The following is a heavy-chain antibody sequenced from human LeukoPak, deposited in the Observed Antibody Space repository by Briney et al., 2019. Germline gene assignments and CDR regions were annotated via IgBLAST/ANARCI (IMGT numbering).Heavy chain of an antibody. V-gene: IGHV1-46*01. CDR1: GYTFTSYY. CDR2: INPSGGST. CDR3: ARVELTGDLYYYYYMDV. D-gene: IGHD7-27*01. J-gene: IGHJ6*03. Sequence: ASVKVSCKASGYTFTSYYMHWVRQAPGQGLEWMGIINPSGGSTSYAQKFQGRVTMTRDTSTSTVYMELSSLRSEDTAVYYCARVELTGDLYYYYYMDVWGKGTTVTVSS.